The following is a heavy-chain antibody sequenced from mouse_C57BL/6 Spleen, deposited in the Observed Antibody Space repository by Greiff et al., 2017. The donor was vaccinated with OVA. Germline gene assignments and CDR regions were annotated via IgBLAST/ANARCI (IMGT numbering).Heavy chain of an antibody. Sequence: QVQLKQPGAELVMPGASVKLSCKASGYTFTSYWMHWVKQRPGQGLEWIGEIDPSDSYTNYNQKFKGKSTLTVDKSSSTAYMQLSSLTSEDSAVYYCARLDDYDFDYWGQGTTLTVSS. J-gene: IGHJ2*01. D-gene: IGHD2-4*01. CDR2: IDPSDSYT. CDR3: ARLDDYDFDY. V-gene: IGHV1-69*01. CDR1: GYTFTSYW.